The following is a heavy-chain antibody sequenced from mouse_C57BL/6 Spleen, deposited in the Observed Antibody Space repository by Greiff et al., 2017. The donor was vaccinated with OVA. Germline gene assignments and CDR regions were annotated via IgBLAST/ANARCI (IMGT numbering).Heavy chain of an antibody. CDR1: GYTFTDYE. V-gene: IGHV1-15*01. Sequence: VQLQQSGAELVRPGASVTLSCKASGYTFTDYEMHWVKQTPVHGLEWIGAIDPETGGTAYNQKFKGKAILTADKSSSTAYMELRSLTSEDSAVYYCTRGAAQATSWFAYWGQGTLVTVSA. CDR2: IDPETGGT. J-gene: IGHJ3*01. CDR3: TRGAAQATSWFAY. D-gene: IGHD3-2*02.